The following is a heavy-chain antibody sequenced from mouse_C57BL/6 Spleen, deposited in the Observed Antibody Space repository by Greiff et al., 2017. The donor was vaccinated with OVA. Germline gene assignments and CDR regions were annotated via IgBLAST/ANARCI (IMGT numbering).Heavy chain of an antibody. CDR3: TFYYSNGVRYFDY. J-gene: IGHJ2*01. Sequence: EVQLQQSGAELVRPGASVKLSCTASGFNIKDDYMHWVKQRPEQGLEWIGWIDSENGDTEYASKFQGKATITADTSSNTAYLQLSSLTSEDTAVYYCTFYYSNGVRYFDYWGQGTTLTVSS. V-gene: IGHV14-4*01. CDR2: IDSENGDT. D-gene: IGHD2-5*01. CDR1: GFNIKDDY.